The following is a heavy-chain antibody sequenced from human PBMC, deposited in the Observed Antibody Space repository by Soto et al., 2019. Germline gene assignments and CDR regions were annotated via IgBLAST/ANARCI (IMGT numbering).Heavy chain of an antibody. CDR2: MNPNRGNT. J-gene: IGHJ6*01. V-gene: IGHV1-8*01. CDR1: GYTFTSYD. Sequence: QVQLVQSGAEVKKPGASVKVSCKASGYTFTSYDINWVRQATGQGLEWMGWMNPNRGNTGYAQKFQGRVPMTRITCISTADMVLRSLSSEDTAVYFCGTGAGKAPYCGIDVW. CDR3: GTGAGKAPYCGIDV.